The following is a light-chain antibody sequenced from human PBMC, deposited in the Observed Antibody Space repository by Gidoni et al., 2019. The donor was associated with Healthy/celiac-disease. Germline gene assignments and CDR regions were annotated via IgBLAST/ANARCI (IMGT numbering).Light chain of an antibody. Sequence: QSVLTQPPSASGTPGQRVTISCSGSRSNIGSNYVYWYKQLPGTGPKLPTYRNNQRPSGVPDRFSGSKSGTSASLAISGLRSEDEADYYCAAWDDSLSGPGVFGTGTKVTVL. V-gene: IGLV1-47*01. CDR2: RNN. CDR3: AAWDDSLSGPGV. CDR1: RSNIGSNY. J-gene: IGLJ1*01.